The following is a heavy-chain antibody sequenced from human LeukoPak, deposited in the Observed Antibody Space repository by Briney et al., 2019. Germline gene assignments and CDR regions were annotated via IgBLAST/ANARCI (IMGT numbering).Heavy chain of an antibody. D-gene: IGHD5-18*01. CDR2: ISSSSYV. Sequence: KTGGSLRLSCAASGFTFSSYSMNWVRQAPGKGLEWVSSISSSSYVYYADSVKGRFTISRDNAKNSLYLQMNSLRAEDTAVYYCARDSAWIQPLDYWGQGTLVTVSS. CDR3: ARDSAWIQPLDY. J-gene: IGHJ4*02. V-gene: IGHV3-21*01. CDR1: GFTFSSYS.